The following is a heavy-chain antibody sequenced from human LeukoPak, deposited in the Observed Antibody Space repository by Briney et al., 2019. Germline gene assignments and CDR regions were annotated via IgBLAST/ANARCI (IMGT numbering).Heavy chain of an antibody. CDR2: IGSGSDGAT. CDR1: GFTFSSYA. V-gene: IGHV3-23*01. J-gene: IGHJ6*02. CDR3: AKNYGSGRGVPYAMDV. D-gene: IGHD3-10*01. Sequence: HPGGSLRLSCEASGFTFSSYAMRWVRQAPGKGLEWVSAIGSGSDGATIYADSVKGRFTISRDDSKSILYLQMDSLRGEDTALYYCAKNYGSGRGVPYAMDVWGQGTTVTVSS.